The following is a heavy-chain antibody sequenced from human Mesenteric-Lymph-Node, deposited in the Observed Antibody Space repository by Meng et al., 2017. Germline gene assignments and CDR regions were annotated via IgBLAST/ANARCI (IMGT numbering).Heavy chain of an antibody. CDR3: AKGSLREPLDS. D-gene: IGHD1-26*01. V-gene: IGHV3-23*03. CDR1: GFTFSSYA. CDR2: IYRDGST. Sequence: GESLKISCAASGFTFSSYAMSWVRQAPGKGLEWVSLIYRDGSTYYADSVKGRFTISRDNSKNTLSLQMNSLRAEDTAVYYCAKGSLREPLDSWGQGTLVTGYS. J-gene: IGHJ4*02.